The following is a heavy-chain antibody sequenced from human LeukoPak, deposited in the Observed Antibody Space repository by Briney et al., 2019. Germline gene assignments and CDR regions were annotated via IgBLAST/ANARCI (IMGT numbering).Heavy chain of an antibody. CDR1: GGSISSSSYY. CDR3: ARQKWFGELWYYFDY. D-gene: IGHD3-10*01. CDR2: IYYSGST. V-gene: IGHV4-39*01. Sequence: SEPLSLTCTVSGGSISSSSYYWGWIRQPPGKGLEWIGSIYYSGSTYYNPSLKSRVTISVDTSKNQFSLKLSSVTAADTAVYYCARQKWFGELWYYFDYWGQGTLVTVSS. J-gene: IGHJ4*02.